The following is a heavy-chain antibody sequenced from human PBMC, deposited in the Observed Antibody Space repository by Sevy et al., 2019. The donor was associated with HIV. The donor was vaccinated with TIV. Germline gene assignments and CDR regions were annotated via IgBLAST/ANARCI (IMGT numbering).Heavy chain of an antibody. CDR1: GFTFSSYE. CDR2: ISNSGTTI. V-gene: IGHV3-48*03. Sequence: GGSQRLSCAASGFTFSSYEMNWVRQAPGKGLEWVSYISNSGTTISYSDSVRGRFTISRDNARNSLYLQMNSLRGEDTAVYYCARDLPPSATTVAHFDHWSQGTLVTVSS. D-gene: IGHD4-4*01. CDR3: ARDLPPSATTVAHFDH. J-gene: IGHJ4*02.